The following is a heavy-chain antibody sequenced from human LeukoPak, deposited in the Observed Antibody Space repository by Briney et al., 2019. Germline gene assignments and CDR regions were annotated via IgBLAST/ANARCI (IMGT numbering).Heavy chain of an antibody. V-gene: IGHV3-30*03. CDR1: GFTFSSYG. Sequence: GGSLRLSCAASGFTFSSYGMHWVRQAPGKGLEWVAVISYDGSNKYYADSVKGRFTISRDNAKNSLYLQMNSLRAEDTAVYYCARDSTRGWYLTEEDNWFDPWGQGTLVTVSS. D-gene: IGHD6-19*01. CDR3: ARDSTRGWYLTEEDNWFDP. CDR2: ISYDGSNK. J-gene: IGHJ5*02.